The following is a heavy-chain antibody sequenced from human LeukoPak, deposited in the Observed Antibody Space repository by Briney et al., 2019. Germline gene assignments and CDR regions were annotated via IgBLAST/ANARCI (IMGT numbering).Heavy chain of an antibody. J-gene: IGHJ4*02. CDR3: AKDSYSSVWCFDY. Sequence: GGSLRLSCAASGFTFSSYSMSWVRQAPGKGLKGVSAISGSGGSTYYADSVKGRFTISRDNSKNTLYLQMNSLRAEDTAVYYCAKDSYSSVWCFDYWGQGTLVTVSS. CDR1: GFTFSSYS. CDR2: ISGSGGST. V-gene: IGHV3-23*01. D-gene: IGHD6-19*01.